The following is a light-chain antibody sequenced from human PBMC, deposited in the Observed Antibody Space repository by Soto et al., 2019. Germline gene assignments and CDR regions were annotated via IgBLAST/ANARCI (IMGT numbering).Light chain of an antibody. V-gene: IGKV1-5*03. CDR2: KTS. CDR1: QSISNW. CDR3: QQYNSYSWT. J-gene: IGKJ1*01. Sequence: DIQMTQSPSTLSASVGDGVTITCRASQSISNWLAWYQQKPGKAPKVLIYKTSILESGVPPRFSGSGSGTELTLTISSLQPDDFATYYCQQYNSYSWTFGQGTKVEIK.